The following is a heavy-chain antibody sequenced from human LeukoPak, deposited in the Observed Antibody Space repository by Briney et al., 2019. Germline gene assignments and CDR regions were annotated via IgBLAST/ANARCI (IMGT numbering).Heavy chain of an antibody. D-gene: IGHD7-27*01. CDR2: IYTSGST. CDR3: ASNTGTVFDY. V-gene: IGHV4-4*07. Sequence: SETLSLTCTVSSGSISNYDWSWIRQPAGRGLEWIGRIYTSGSTNYNPSLKSRVTMSVDTSKKQFSLKLSSVTAADTAVYYCASNTGTVFDYWGQGALVTVSS. J-gene: IGHJ4*02. CDR1: SGSISNYD.